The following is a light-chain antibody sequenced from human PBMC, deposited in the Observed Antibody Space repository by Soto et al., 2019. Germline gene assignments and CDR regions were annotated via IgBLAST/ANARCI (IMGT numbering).Light chain of an antibody. J-gene: IGKJ2*01. V-gene: IGKV3-20*01. CDR3: QPYGSSPGT. CDR1: QSVSSSY. CDR2: GAS. Sequence: EIVLTQSPGTLSLSPGERATLSCRDSQSVSSSYLAWYQQKPGQAPRLLIYGASSRATGIPDRFSGSGSGTDFTLTISRLEPEDFAVYYCQPYGSSPGTFGQGTKLEIK.